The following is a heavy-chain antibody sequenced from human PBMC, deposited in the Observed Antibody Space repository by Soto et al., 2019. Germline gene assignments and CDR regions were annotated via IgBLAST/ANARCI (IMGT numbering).Heavy chain of an antibody. Sequence: EVQLLESGGGLVQPGGSLRLSCAASGFTFSSYAMSWVRQAPGKGLEWVSAISGSGGSTYYADSVKGRFTISRDNSKNTLYLQMNSLRAEDTAVYYCAKFSHYDILTGYPLEFDYWGQGTLVTVSS. D-gene: IGHD3-9*01. V-gene: IGHV3-23*01. CDR3: AKFSHYDILTGYPLEFDY. J-gene: IGHJ4*02. CDR1: GFTFSSYA. CDR2: ISGSGGST.